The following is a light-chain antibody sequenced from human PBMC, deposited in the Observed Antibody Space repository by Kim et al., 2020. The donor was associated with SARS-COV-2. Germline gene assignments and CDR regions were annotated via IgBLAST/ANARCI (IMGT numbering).Light chain of an antibody. V-gene: IGLV3-21*04. CDR2: YDS. J-gene: IGLJ3*02. Sequence: AAGKQTGITYWGNNIRRKSVHWYQQKPGQAPVLVIYYDSDRPSGIPERFSGSNSGNTATLTISRVEAGDEADYYCQVWDSSSDHRVFGGGTKLTVL. CDR1: NIRRKS. CDR3: QVWDSSSDHRV.